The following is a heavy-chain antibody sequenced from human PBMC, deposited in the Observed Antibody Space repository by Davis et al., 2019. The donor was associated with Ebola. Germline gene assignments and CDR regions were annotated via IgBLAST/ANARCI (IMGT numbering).Heavy chain of an antibody. CDR1: GYTFTSFS. CDR3: ARGTLGGYDLGK. J-gene: IGHJ4*02. CDR2: INPSGGST. Sequence: ASVKVSCKASGYTFTSFSMHWVRQAPGQGLEWMGIINPSGGSTSYAQKFQGRVTMTRDTSTSTVYMELSILRSEDTAVYYCARGTLGGYDLGKWGQGTLVTVSS. D-gene: IGHD5-12*01. V-gene: IGHV1-46*01.